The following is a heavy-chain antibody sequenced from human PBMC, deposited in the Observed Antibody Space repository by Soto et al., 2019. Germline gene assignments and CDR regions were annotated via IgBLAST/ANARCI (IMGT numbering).Heavy chain of an antibody. CDR2: ISYDGSNK. V-gene: IGHV3-30*18. Sequence: VPLVESGGGVVQPGSSLSLSCAASGFTFISYGLHWVRQAPGKGLEWVAVISYDGSNKYYADSVKGRFTISRDNSKNTLYLQMNSLRAKDTAVYYCAEDCGLSGCDCFDIWGQGTMDTVSS. J-gene: IGHJ3*02. CDR1: GFTFISYG. D-gene: IGHD3-10*01. CDR3: AEDCGLSGCDCFDI.